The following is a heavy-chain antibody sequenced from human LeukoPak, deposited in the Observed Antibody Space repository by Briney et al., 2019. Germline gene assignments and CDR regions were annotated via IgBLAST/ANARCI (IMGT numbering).Heavy chain of an antibody. D-gene: IGHD3-3*01. J-gene: IGHJ4*02. CDR1: GFTFSSYW. Sequence: GGSLRLSCAASGFTFSSYWMSWVRQAPGKGLEWVANIKQDGSEKYYVDSVKGRFTISRDNAKNSLYLQMNSLRAEDTAVYYCASRTYYDFWSGYSPFDYWGQGTLATVSS. CDR2: IKQDGSEK. V-gene: IGHV3-7*01. CDR3: ASRTYYDFWSGYSPFDY.